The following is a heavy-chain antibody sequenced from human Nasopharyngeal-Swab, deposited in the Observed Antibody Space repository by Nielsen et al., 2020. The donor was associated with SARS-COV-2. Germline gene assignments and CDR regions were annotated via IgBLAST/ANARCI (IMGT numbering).Heavy chain of an antibody. D-gene: IGHD2-15*01. CDR3: ARKGYCSGGSCKPLDY. Sequence: GESLKISCAASGFTFSSYSMNWVRQAPGKGLVWVSYISSSSSTIYYADSVKGRFTISRDNAKNSLYLQMNSLRDEDTAVYYCARKGYCSGGSCKPLDYWGQGTLVTVSS. V-gene: IGHV3-48*02. J-gene: IGHJ4*02. CDR2: ISSSSSTI. CDR1: GFTFSSYS.